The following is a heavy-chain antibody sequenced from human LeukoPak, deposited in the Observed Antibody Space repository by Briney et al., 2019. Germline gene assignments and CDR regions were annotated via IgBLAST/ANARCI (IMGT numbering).Heavy chain of an antibody. J-gene: IGHJ3*01. CDR2: VTWDGGTT. CDR3: AKDMRESSGWCEALDF. Sequence: PGGSLRLSCAVSGFTFDRYAMHWVRQAPGQGLEWVSLVTWDGGTTSYADSVKGRFTISRDNNKNSVYLQMSSLGPEDTALYFCAKDMRESSGWCEALDFWGQGTMVTVSS. D-gene: IGHD6-13*01. V-gene: IGHV3-43D*04. CDR1: GFTFDRYA.